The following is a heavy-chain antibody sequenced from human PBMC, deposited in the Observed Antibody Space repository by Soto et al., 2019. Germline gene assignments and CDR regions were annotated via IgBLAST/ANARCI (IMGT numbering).Heavy chain of an antibody. V-gene: IGHV1-69*05. Sequence: SVKVSCKASGGTFSSYAISWVRQAPGQGLEWMGGIIPIFGTANYAQKFQGWVTMTRDTSISTAYMELSRLRSDDTAVYYCAREGTGYSGYDLRDYYYYMDVWGKGTTVTVSS. J-gene: IGHJ6*03. CDR1: GGTFSSYA. CDR2: IIPIFGTA. D-gene: IGHD5-12*01. CDR3: AREGTGYSGYDLRDYYYYMDV.